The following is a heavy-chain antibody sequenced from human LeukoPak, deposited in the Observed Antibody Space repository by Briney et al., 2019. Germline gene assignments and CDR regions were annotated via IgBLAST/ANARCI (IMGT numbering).Heavy chain of an antibody. V-gene: IGHV3-23*01. D-gene: IGHD4-17*01. CDR3: AKEIRPNDC. J-gene: IGHJ4*02. Sequence: GGSLRLSCADSGFTFSSHGMCWVRQAPGRGLEWVSSISIGGDTTYAGSVKGRFTISRDNSKNTLYLQLDSLGAEDTAIYCCAKEIRPNDCWGQGTLVTVSS. CDR1: GFTFSSHG. CDR2: ISIGGDTT.